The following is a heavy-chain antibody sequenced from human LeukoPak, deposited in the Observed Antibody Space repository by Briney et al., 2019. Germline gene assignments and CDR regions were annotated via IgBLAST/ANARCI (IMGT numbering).Heavy chain of an antibody. D-gene: IGHD2-15*01. CDR3: VKGYCSGDSCYWYFDL. V-gene: IGHV3-64D*06. J-gene: IGHJ2*01. CDR2: ITSNGGST. Sequence: GGSLRLSCSASGFTFSSYAMHWVRQAPGKGLEYVSAITSNGGSTYYADSVKGRFTISRDNSKNTLYLQMSSLRAEDTAVYYCVKGYCSGDSCYWYFDLWGRGTQVTVSS. CDR1: GFTFSSYA.